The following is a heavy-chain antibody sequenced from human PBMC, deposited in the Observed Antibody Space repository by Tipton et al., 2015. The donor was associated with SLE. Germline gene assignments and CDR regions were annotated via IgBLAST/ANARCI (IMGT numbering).Heavy chain of an antibody. V-gene: IGHV3-33*01. CDR3: ARDCDTSEHISRLDP. CDR1: GFTFSHYG. D-gene: IGHD2-21*01. CDR2: IWHDGSKQ. J-gene: IGHJ5*02. Sequence: SGFTFSHYGIHWVRQAPGKGLEWVAVIWHDGSKQYHGDSVKGRFTISRDNSNNLVYLQMNSLRVEDTALYYCARDCDTSEHISRLDPWGQGTLVSVSS.